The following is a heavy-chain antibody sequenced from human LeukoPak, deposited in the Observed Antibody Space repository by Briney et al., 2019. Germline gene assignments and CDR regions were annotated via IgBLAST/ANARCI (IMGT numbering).Heavy chain of an antibody. Sequence: SETLSLTCTVSSGSISSYYWSWIRQPAGKGLEWIGRIYTSGSTNYNPSLKSRVTMSVDTSKNQFSLKLSSVTAADTAVYYCAREAIFGVVISQFDYWGQGTLVTVSS. J-gene: IGHJ4*02. CDR2: IYTSGST. CDR3: AREAIFGVVISQFDY. D-gene: IGHD3-3*01. V-gene: IGHV4-4*07. CDR1: SGSISSYY.